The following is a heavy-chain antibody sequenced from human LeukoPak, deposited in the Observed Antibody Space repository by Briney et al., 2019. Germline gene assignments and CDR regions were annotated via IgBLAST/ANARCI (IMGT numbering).Heavy chain of an antibody. D-gene: IGHD6-6*01. CDR3: TTYGSSSPHYFDY. CDR2: IKSKNEGGAV. Sequence: GGSLRLSCVASGFTFSNAWMSWVRQAPGEGLEWVGRIKSKNEGGAVGYAAPVQGRFTISRDDSRNTVYLQMNSLNTEDTAVYYCTTYGSSSPHYFDYWGQGTLVTVSP. CDR1: GFTFSNAW. V-gene: IGHV3-15*01. J-gene: IGHJ4*02.